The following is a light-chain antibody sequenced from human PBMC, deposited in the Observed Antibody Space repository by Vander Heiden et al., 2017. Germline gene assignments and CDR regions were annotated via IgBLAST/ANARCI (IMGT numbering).Light chain of an antibody. CDR1: QGISND. V-gene: IGKV1-17*01. Sequence: DIQITQSPSSLSASVGDRVTITCRASQGISNDLGWYQFKPGKAPKRLLYAASSLQSGVPSRFSGSGSGTEFTLTISGLQPEDSATYFCLQHYSHPRTFGQGTKLEI. CDR2: AAS. J-gene: IGKJ2*01. CDR3: LQHYSHPRT.